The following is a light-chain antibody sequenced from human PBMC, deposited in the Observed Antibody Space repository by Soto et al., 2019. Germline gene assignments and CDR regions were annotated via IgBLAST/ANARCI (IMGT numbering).Light chain of an antibody. CDR2: GAS. CDR3: KLYSHWPPFT. Sequence: EIVMTQSPATLSVSPGERATLSCRANQSVSNNLAWYQQKPGQAPRLLIYGASTRATGLPASFSDSGSGTEFALIIISLQSEDCEIYYCKLYSHWPPFTFVHGTKMDIK. J-gene: IGKJ3*01. V-gene: IGKV3-15*01. CDR1: QSVSNN.